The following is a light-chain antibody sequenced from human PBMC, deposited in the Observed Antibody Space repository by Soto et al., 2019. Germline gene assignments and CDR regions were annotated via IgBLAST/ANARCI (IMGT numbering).Light chain of an antibody. CDR1: SSDVGNYKY. CDR3: CSYSAASTLVV. CDR2: AVS. Sequence: QSVLTQPASVSGSPGQWITISCTGASSDVGNYKYVSWYQQHAGKAPKLMMYAVSNRPSGVSNRSSGTKSGNTASLTISGLQAEDEADYYCCSYSAASTLVVCGTGTKLTVL. V-gene: IGLV2-14*01. J-gene: IGLJ1*01.